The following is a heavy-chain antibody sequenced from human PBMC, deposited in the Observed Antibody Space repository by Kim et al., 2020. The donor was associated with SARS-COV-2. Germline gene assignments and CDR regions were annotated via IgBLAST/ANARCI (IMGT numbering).Heavy chain of an antibody. Sequence: ASVKISCKASGYTFTGYYMHWVRQAPGQGLEWMGWINPNSGGTNYAQKFQGRVTMTRDTSISTAYMELSRLRSDDTAVYYCATREAHSSGFGYYYYYMDVWGKGTTVTVSS. CDR3: ATREAHSSGFGYYYYYMDV. D-gene: IGHD3-22*01. CDR2: INPNSGGT. CDR1: GYTFTGYY. J-gene: IGHJ6*03. V-gene: IGHV1-2*02.